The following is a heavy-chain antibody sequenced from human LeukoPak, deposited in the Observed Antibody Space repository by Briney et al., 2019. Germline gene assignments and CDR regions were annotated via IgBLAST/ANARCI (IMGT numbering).Heavy chain of an antibody. CDR1: GYTLTELS. Sequence: VASVKVSCKVSGYTLTELSMHWVRQAPGKGLERMGGFDPEDGETIYAQKFQGRVTMTEDTSTDTAYMELSSLRSEDTAVYYCATASYCSSTSCPLIAYYFDYWGQGTLVTVSS. V-gene: IGHV1-24*01. CDR2: FDPEDGET. J-gene: IGHJ4*02. CDR3: ATASYCSSTSCPLIAYYFDY. D-gene: IGHD2-2*01.